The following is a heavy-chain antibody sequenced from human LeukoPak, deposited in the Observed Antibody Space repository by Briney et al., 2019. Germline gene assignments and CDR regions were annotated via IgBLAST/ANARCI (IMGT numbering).Heavy chain of an antibody. D-gene: IGHD6-13*01. CDR1: GFDFTNYW. CDR2: IKEDETEI. Sequence: GARHLAFTASGFDFTNYWMSWGRPAPGKGGEWGGTIKEDETEIRYLDSVKGRFTISRDNAKNSLYLQMDSLRAKDTAVYYCARVGSSWDILDYWGQGTLVTVSS. J-gene: IGHJ4*02. CDR3: ARVGSSWDILDY. V-gene: IGHV3-7*01.